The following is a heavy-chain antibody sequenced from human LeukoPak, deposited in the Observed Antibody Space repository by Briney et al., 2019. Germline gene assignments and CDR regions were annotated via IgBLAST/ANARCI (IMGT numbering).Heavy chain of an antibody. CDR1: GEPFNGYY. V-gene: IGHV4-34*01. CDR3: ARGTVLRYFDWLSKGDAFDI. D-gene: IGHD3-9*01. Sequence: SETLSLTCAVYGEPFNGYYWNWTRQSPGKGLEWIGEINHSGSTNYNPSLKSRVTISVDTSKNQFSLKLSSVTAADTAVYYCARGTVLRYFDWLSKGDAFDIWGQGTMVTVSS. CDR2: INHSGST. J-gene: IGHJ3*02.